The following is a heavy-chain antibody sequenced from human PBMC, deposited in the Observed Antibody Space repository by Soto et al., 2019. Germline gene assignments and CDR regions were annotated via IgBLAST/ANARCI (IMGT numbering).Heavy chain of an antibody. CDR2: IGGGDDI. D-gene: IGHD3-3*02. J-gene: IGHJ3*01. V-gene: IGHV3-23*01. CDR1: GFTFSNYA. CDR3: AKDSISYNGIYDAFDV. Sequence: GGSLRLSCEASGFTFSNYAMAWVRQTPGEGPEWVSTIGGGDDIFYAESVQGRFIISRDDPRSTMYLQMDNLRVEDTAIYFCAKDSISYNGIYDAFDVWGQGTVVTVSS.